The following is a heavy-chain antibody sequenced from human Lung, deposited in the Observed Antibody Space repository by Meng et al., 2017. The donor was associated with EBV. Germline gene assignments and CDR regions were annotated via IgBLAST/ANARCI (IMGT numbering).Heavy chain of an antibody. V-gene: IGHV7-4-1*02. CDR2: ISTNTGTP. CDR3: ARGGNFDP. Sequence: QVRRVQSGYELKKPGASVKVSCKASGYTFSTNAITWVRQAHGRGLEWMGWISTNTGTPTYTQGFTGQFVFSLDTSVSTAYLQISSLKAEDTAVYYCARGGNFDPWGQGTLVTVSS. J-gene: IGHJ5*02. D-gene: IGHD2/OR15-2a*01. CDR1: GYTFSTNA.